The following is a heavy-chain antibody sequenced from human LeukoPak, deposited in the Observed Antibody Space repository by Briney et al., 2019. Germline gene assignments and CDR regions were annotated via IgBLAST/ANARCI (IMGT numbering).Heavy chain of an antibody. CDR2: ISGSGALT. V-gene: IGHV3-23*01. Sequence: GGSLRLSCAASGIPFSSYAMSWVRQTPGKGLEWVSSISGSGALTYYADSVKGRFTISRDNSRNTLYLEMNSLRAEDTAIYYCVNPYRTTPGDSWFDPWGQGTLVTVSS. CDR3: VNPYRTTPGDSWFDP. J-gene: IGHJ5*02. CDR1: GIPFSSYA. D-gene: IGHD3-16*01.